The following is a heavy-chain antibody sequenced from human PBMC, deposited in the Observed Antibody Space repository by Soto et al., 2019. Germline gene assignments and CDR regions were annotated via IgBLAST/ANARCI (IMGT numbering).Heavy chain of an antibody. V-gene: IGHV3-74*01. J-gene: IGHJ6*02. CDR1: RFSFSSYW. CDR2: INSDGSST. CDR3: ARGGYCSGGTCYSSDYGLDV. Sequence: EVQLVESGGGLVQPGGSLRLSCAASRFSFSSYWMHWVRQAPGKGLVWVSRINSDGSSTSYADSVKGRFTISRDNAKNTLYLQMNTLRAEDTAVYYCARGGYCSGGTCYSSDYGLDVWGQGPRSPSP. D-gene: IGHD2-15*01.